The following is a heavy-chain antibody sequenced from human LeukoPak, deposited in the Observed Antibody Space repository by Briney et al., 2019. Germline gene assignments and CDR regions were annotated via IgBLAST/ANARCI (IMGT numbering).Heavy chain of an antibody. CDR1: GFTVSSNY. V-gene: IGHV3-53*01. CDR3: ARGDRGYFDY. Sequence: GGSLRLSCAASGFTVSSNYMSWVRQAPGKGLEWVSVLYDDGSTYYADSVKGRFTISRDNSKNTLYLQMNSLRAEDTAVYYWARGDRGYFDYWGQGTLVTVSS. CDR2: LYDDGST. J-gene: IGHJ4*02. D-gene: IGHD1-26*01.